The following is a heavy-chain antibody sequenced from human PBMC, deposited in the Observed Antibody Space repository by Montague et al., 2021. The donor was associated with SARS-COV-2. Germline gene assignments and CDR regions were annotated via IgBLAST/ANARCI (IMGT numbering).Heavy chain of an antibody. CDR3: ARGGEDYYYDSSGFLY. CDR2: ISDSGGTK. D-gene: IGHD3-22*01. CDR1: GFIFSSYE. J-gene: IGHJ4*02. V-gene: IGHV3-48*03. Sequence: SLSLSCAASGFIFSSYEMNWVRQAPGKGLEWVSYISDSGGTKYYADSVKGRFTISRDNAKNSLYLQMSSLRAEDTAVYYCARGGEDYYYDSSGFLYWGQGTLVTVSS.